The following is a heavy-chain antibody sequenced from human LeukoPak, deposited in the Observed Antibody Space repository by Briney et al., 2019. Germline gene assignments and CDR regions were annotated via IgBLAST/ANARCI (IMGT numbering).Heavy chain of an antibody. CDR3: ATDLSYCSGGSCYGLFDY. CDR1: GYTLTELS. CDR2: FDPEDGET. Sequence: ASVKVSCKVSGYTLTELSMHWVRQAPGKGLEWMGGFDPEDGETIYAQKFQGRVTMTEDTSTDTAYMELSSLRSEDTAVYYCATDLSYCSGGSCYGLFDYWGRGTLVTVSS. J-gene: IGHJ4*02. D-gene: IGHD2-15*01. V-gene: IGHV1-24*01.